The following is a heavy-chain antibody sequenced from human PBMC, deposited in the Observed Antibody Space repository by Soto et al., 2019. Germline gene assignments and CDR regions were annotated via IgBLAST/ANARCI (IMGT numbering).Heavy chain of an antibody. CDR2: IYSSGIT. CDR3: ATHFCTGGPCYFDY. V-gene: IGHV4-39*01. CDR1: GGFISSSAYY. Sequence: SETLSLTCDVSGGFISSSAYYWGWIRQPPGKGLEWIGTIYSSGITYYNPSLQSRVTISVDTSKNQFSLKLNSVSAAGTALYYCATHFCTGGPCYFDYWGQGVLVTVSS. J-gene: IGHJ4*02. D-gene: IGHD2-8*02.